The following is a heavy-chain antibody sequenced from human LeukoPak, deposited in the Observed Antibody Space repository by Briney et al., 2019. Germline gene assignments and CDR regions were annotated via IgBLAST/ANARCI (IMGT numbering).Heavy chain of an antibody. D-gene: IGHD3-9*01. J-gene: IGHJ4*02. CDR2: IWYDGTIA. V-gene: IGHV3-33*01. CDR3: ARDWALTGFDY. CDR1: GFTFSTYG. Sequence: PGGSRRLSCAASGFTFSTYGFHWVRQAPGKGLDWVAVIWYDGTIAYYGDSVKGRFTVSKDNSKNTLYLQMNSLRAEDTAVYYCARDWALTGFDYWGQGTLVTVSS.